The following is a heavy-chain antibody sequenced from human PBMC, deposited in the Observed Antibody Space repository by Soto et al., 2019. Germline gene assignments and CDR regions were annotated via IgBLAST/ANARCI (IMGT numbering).Heavy chain of an antibody. Sequence: PSETLSLTCTVSGGSVSSGSYYWSWIRQPPGKGLEWIGYIYYSGSTNYNPSLKSRVTISVDTSKNQFSLKLSSVTAADTAAYNCARVGDYGEGIVNFDYGGQGTLVPVSS. CDR1: GGSVSSGSYY. D-gene: IGHD4-17*01. CDR2: IYYSGST. J-gene: IGHJ4*02. V-gene: IGHV4-61*01. CDR3: ARVGDYGEGIVNFDY.